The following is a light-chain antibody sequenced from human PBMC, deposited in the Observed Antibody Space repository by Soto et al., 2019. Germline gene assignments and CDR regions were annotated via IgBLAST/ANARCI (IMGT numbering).Light chain of an antibody. Sequence: QSALTQPASVSGSPGQSITISCTGTSSDVGSYNLVSWYQQYPGKAPKLMIYEGSKRPSGISIRFSGSKSGNTASLTISGLQAEDEADYYCCSYAGSNTYVVFGGGTKLTVL. CDR1: SSDVGSYNL. V-gene: IGLV2-23*01. J-gene: IGLJ2*01. CDR2: EGS. CDR3: CSYAGSNTYVV.